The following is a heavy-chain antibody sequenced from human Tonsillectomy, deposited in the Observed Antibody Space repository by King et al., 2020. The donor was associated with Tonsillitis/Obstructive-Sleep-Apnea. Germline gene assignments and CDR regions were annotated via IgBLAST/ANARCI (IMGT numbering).Heavy chain of an antibody. CDR2: IYYSGST. Sequence: QLQESGPGLVKPSETLSLTCTVSGGSISSYYWSWIRQPPGKGLEWIGYIYYSGSTNYNPSPKSRVTISVDTSKNQFSLKLSSVTAADTAVYYCARAPGWGPSDYWGQGTLVTVSS. J-gene: IGHJ4*02. CDR1: GGSISSYY. V-gene: IGHV4-59*01. CDR3: ARAPGWGPSDY. D-gene: IGHD3-16*01.